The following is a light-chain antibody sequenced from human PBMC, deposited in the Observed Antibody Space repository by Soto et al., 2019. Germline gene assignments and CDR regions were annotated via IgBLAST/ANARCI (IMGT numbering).Light chain of an antibody. CDR3: QQYGSSGT. Sequence: EIVMTQSPATLSLSPVERATLFCRASQSISTNLAWYQQKPGQAPRVLIYAASTRATGIPDRFSGSGSGTDFTLTISRLEPEDFAVYYCQQYGSSGTFGQGTKVDIK. J-gene: IGKJ1*01. CDR1: QSISTN. CDR2: AAS. V-gene: IGKV3-20*01.